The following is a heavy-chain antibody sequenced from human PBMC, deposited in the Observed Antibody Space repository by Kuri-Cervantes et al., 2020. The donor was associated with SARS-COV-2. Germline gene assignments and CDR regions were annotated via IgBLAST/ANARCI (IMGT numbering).Heavy chain of an antibody. V-gene: IGHV1-2*02. CDR3: GGWFGESPADY. J-gene: IGHJ4*02. D-gene: IGHD3-10*01. Sequence: ASVKVSCKASGYTFTGYYMHWVRQAPGQGLEWMGWINPNSGGTNYAQKFQGRVTMTRDTSISTAYMELSRLRSEDTAVYYCGGWFGESPADYWGQGTLVTVSS. CDR1: GYTFTGYY. CDR2: INPNSGGT.